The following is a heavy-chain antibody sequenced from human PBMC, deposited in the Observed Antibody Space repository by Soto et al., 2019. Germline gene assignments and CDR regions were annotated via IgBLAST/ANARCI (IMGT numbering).Heavy chain of an antibody. CDR1: GFTFSSYA. D-gene: IGHD3-10*01. V-gene: IGHV3-23*01. Sequence: EVQLLESGGGLVQPGGFLRLSCAASGFTFSSYAMNWIRQAPGKGLGWVSSITGTGGSTYNAASVKGRFTISRDNSKNTRYLQMSSLRAEDTAIYYRARESSPITVFRGVVYYWGQGTLVTVSP. CDR3: ARESSPITVFRGVVYY. J-gene: IGHJ4*02. CDR2: ITGTGGST.